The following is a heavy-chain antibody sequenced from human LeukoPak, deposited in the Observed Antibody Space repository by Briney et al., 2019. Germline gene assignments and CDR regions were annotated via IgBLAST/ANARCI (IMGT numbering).Heavy chain of an antibody. J-gene: IGHJ4*02. Sequence: GGSLRLSCAASGFTFSSYAMSWVRQAPGKGLEWVSAISGSGGSTYYADSVKGRFTISRDNSKNTLYLQMNSLRAEDTAVYYCAKGYYYDSSGILYFDYWGQGTLVTVSS. CDR1: GFTFSSYA. CDR2: ISGSGGST. D-gene: IGHD3-22*01. CDR3: AKGYYYDSSGILYFDY. V-gene: IGHV3-23*01.